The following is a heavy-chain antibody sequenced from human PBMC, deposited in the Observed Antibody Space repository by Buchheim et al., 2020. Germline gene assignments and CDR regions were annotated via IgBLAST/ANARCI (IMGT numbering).Heavy chain of an antibody. CDR3: ARVSGYGYLFDY. CDR1: GYTFSSYD. V-gene: IGHV1-8*01. D-gene: IGHD5-18*01. CDR2: MKPNSGNT. J-gene: IGHJ4*02. Sequence: QVRLVQSGAEVKKPGASVKVSCKASGYTFSSYDINWVRQATGQGLEWMGYMKPNSGNTGYAQKFQGRVTMTRDTSMSTAYMELSGLRSEDTAVYYCARVSGYGYLFDYWGQGTL.